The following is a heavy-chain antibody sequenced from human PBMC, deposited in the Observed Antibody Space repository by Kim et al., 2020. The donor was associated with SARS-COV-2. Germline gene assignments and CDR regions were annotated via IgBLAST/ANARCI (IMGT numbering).Heavy chain of an antibody. D-gene: IGHD3-3*01. Sequence: GGSLRLSCTASAFTFSDAWMSWVRQAPGKGLEWVGTIKSKTGGGTTDFAAPVKGRFTISRDDSKNTLYLQMNSVTTEDTAVYYCTKVSGPARGYYGLDVWGQGTTVTVSS. CDR1: AFTFSDAW. CDR3: TKVSGPARGYYGLDV. CDR2: IKSKTGGGTT. J-gene: IGHJ6*02. V-gene: IGHV3-15*01.